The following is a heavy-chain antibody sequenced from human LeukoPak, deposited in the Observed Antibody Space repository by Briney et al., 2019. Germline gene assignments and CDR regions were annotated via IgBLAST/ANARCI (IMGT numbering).Heavy chain of an antibody. Sequence: ASVKVSCKASGYTFTSYCISWVRRAPGQGLEWMGWVSAYNGNTNYAQKLQGRVTMTTDTSTSTAYMELRSLRSDDTAVYYCARGNYDSSDYEYFQYWGQGTLVTVSS. J-gene: IGHJ1*01. D-gene: IGHD3-22*01. V-gene: IGHV1-18*01. CDR3: ARGNYDSSDYEYFQY. CDR2: VSAYNGNT. CDR1: GYTFTSYC.